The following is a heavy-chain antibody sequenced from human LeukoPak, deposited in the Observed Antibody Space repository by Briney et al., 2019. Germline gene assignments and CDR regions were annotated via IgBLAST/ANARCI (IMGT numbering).Heavy chain of an antibody. CDR3: AREVIVVVPAAIGGDSGIRYYYYYMDV. J-gene: IGHJ6*03. CDR2: IYTSGST. Sequence: SETLSLTCTVSGGSVSRGSYFWSWIRQPAGKGLEWIGRIYTSGSTSYNPSLKSRVTISVDTSKNQFSLKLSSVTAADTAVYYCAREVIVVVPAAIGGDSGIRYYYYYMDVWGKGTTVTVSS. V-gene: IGHV4-61*02. D-gene: IGHD2-2*02. CDR1: GGSVSRGSYF.